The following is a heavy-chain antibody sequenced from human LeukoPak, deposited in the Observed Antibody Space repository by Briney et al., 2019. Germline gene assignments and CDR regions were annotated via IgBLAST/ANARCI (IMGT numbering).Heavy chain of an antibody. CDR3: AREAQYCSSTSCYNDGNWFDP. J-gene: IGHJ5*02. V-gene: IGHV4-61*02. CDR1: GGSISSGSYY. CDR2: IYTSGST. Sequence: SETLSLTCTVSGGSISSGSYYWSWIRQPAGKGLEWIGRIYTSGSTNYNPSLKSRVTISVDTSKNQFSLKLSSVTAADTAVYYCAREAQYCSSTSCYNDGNWFDPWGQGTLVTVSS. D-gene: IGHD2-2*02.